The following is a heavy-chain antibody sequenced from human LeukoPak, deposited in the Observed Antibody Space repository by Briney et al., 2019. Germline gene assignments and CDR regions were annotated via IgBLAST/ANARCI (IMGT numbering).Heavy chain of an antibody. D-gene: IGHD3-16*02. V-gene: IGHV4-59*01. CDR3: ARVRDMITFGGVIVEAYYYYYYMDV. CDR1: GGSISSYY. Sequence: SSETLSLTCTVSGGSISSYYWSWIRQPPGKGLEWIGYIYYSGSTNYNPSLKSRVTISVDTSKNQFSLKLSSVTAADTAVYYCARVRDMITFGGVIVEAYYYYYYMDVWGKGTTVTVSS. J-gene: IGHJ6*03. CDR2: IYYSGST.